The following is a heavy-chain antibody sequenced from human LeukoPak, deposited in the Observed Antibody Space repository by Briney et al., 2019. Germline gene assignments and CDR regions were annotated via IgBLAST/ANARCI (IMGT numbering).Heavy chain of an antibody. Sequence: GGSLRLSCAASGFTFSSYAMSWVRQAPGKGLEWVSAISGSGGSTYYADSVKGQFTISRDNAKNSLYLQMNSLRAEDTAVYYCARGLGGSYTIIYWGQGTLVTVSS. CDR2: ISGSGGST. CDR1: GFTFSSYA. V-gene: IGHV3-23*01. D-gene: IGHD1-26*01. CDR3: ARGLGGSYTIIY. J-gene: IGHJ4*02.